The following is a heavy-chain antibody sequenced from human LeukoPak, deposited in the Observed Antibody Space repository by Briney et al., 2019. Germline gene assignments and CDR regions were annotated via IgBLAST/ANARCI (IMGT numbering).Heavy chain of an antibody. D-gene: IGHD5-24*01. V-gene: IGHV3-30*02. J-gene: IGHJ3*02. Sequence: GGSLRLSCAASGFTFSSYGMHWVRQAPGKGLEWVAFIRHHGGNVYYADSVKGRFTISRENSKNTLYLQMNSLRAEDMAVYYCAKDGERATITGDAAFDIWGQGTMVTVS. CDR2: IRHHGGNV. CDR3: AKDGERATITGDAAFDI. CDR1: GFTFSSYG.